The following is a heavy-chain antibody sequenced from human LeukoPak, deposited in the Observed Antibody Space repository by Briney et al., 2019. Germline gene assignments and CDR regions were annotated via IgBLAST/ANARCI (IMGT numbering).Heavy chain of an antibody. J-gene: IGHJ4*02. Sequence: GRSLRLSCAASGFTFSSYAMHWVRQSPGKGLEWVAVMSYDGFNKYYADSVKGRFTISRDNSKNTLYLQMNSLRAEDTAVYYCAKTKGYSYGYYFDYWGQGTLVTVSS. V-gene: IGHV3-30*18. D-gene: IGHD5-18*01. CDR2: MSYDGFNK. CDR1: GFTFSSYA. CDR3: AKTKGYSYGYYFDY.